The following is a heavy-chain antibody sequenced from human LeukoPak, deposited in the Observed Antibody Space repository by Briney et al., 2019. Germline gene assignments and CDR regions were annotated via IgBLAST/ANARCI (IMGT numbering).Heavy chain of an antibody. CDR3: ATESVRGYRSGPFLDL. CDR1: GFTFSVYW. D-gene: IGHD5-18*01. V-gene: IGHV3-74*01. CDR2: LNNDGSST. J-gene: IGHJ3*01. Sequence: GGSLRLSCAASGFTFSVYWLHRVRQAPGKGLVWVARLNNDGSSTFYADSVKGRFAISRDNAKNTLYLQMNSLRPEDTAVYYCATESVRGYRSGPFLDLWGQGTMVTVSS.